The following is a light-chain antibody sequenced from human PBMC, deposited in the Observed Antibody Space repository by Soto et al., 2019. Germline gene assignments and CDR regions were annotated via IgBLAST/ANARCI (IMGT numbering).Light chain of an antibody. V-gene: IGKV3-11*01. CDR2: DTA. Sequence: EIVLTQPPATLSLSPGERATLSCRASQSVGRYLAWYQQKPGQAPRLLIYDTANRATGIPARFVGSGPGTDFTLTISSLEPEDFAVYCCQQRNTAPPRWTCGQGTKEEI. CDR3: QQRNTAPPRWT. J-gene: IGKJ1*01. CDR1: QSVGRY.